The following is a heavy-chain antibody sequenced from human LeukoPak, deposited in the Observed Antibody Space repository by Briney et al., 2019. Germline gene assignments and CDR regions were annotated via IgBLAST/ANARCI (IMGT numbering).Heavy chain of an antibody. V-gene: IGHV3-48*03. CDR1: GFTFSSYE. CDR2: ITSSSGSI. D-gene: IGHD3-10*01. J-gene: IGHJ4*02. Sequence: GGSLRLSCAASGFTFSSYEMNWVRQAPGKGLEWISYITSSSGSIYYADSVEGRFTISRDNAKNSLYLQLNSLRAEDTAVYYCARGARPYGSGNYYTEYYFDYWGQGTLVTVSS. CDR3: ARGARPYGSGNYYTEYYFDY.